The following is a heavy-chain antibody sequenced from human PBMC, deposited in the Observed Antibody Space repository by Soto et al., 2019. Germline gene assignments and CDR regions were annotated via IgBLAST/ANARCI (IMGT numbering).Heavy chain of an antibody. CDR3: GDKVGYVSSNNP. CDR1: GFSFGDSW. V-gene: IGHV3-74*01. CDR2: INNNGSWT. J-gene: IGHJ5*02. D-gene: IGHD2-2*01. Sequence: EVQLVESGGGLVQPGGSLRLSCAASGFSFGDSWMHWVRQAPGKGLVWVSRINNNGSWTSYADSVSGRFTISRDNAKYTLFQQMNSLRAEVSDVYYGGDKVGYVSSNNPMGQGTLVTVSS.